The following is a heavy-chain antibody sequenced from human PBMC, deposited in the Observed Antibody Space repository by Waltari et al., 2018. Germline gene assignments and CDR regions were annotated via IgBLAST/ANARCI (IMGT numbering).Heavy chain of an antibody. Sequence: EVQLVQSGAEVKKPGESLKISCKGSGYSFTSYWIGWVRQLPGKGLELMGIMYPVYSDTRYVPAIQGQVDNSADVSFSTANLWWSILRASDTAMYFCARLAGDEGGGPSYYFYGMDGWGQGTTVTVSS. CDR1: GYSFTSYW. J-gene: IGHJ6*02. CDR3: ARLAGDEGGGPSYYFYGMDG. D-gene: IGHD6-13*01. V-gene: IGHV5-51*06. CDR2: MYPVYSDT.